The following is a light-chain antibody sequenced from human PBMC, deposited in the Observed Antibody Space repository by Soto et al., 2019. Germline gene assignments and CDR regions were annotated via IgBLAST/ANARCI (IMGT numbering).Light chain of an antibody. J-gene: IGLJ1*01. CDR3: AAWDDSLSGRG. CDR1: SSNIGSNY. V-gene: IGLV1-47*01. Sequence: QSVLTQPPSASGTPGQRVTISCSGSSSNIGSNYVYWYQQLPGTAPKLLIYRNNQRPSGVPDRFSGSKSGTSASLAISGLRSEDEADYYCAAWDDSLSGRGLGTGTKVTVL. CDR2: RNN.